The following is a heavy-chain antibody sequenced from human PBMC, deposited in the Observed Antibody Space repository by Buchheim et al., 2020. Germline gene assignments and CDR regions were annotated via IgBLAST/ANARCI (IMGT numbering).Heavy chain of an antibody. CDR2: IIPIFGTA. J-gene: IGHJ6*02. CDR3: ARVSRGITGRRGGPNYYYGMDV. V-gene: IGHV1-69*06. Sequence: QVQLVQSGAEVKKPGSSVKVSCKASGGTFSSYAISWVRQAPGQGLEWMGGIIPIFGTANYAQKFQGRVTITADKSTSTAYMELSSLRSEDTAVYYCARVSRGITGRRGGPNYYYGMDVWGQGTT. CDR1: GGTFSSYA. D-gene: IGHD1-20*01.